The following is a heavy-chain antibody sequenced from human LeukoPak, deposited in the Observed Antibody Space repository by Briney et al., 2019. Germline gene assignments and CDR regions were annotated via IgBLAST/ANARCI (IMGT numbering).Heavy chain of an antibody. V-gene: IGHV1-18*04. Sequence: GASVKVSCKASGYTFTSYGISWVRQAPGQGLEWMGWISAYTGNTNYSQKLQGRVTMTTHTSTSTAYMELRSLRSDDTAVYYCARITVAGSFDYWGQGTLVTVSS. J-gene: IGHJ4*02. CDR3: ARITVAGSFDY. CDR2: ISAYTGNT. CDR1: GYTFTSYG. D-gene: IGHD6-19*01.